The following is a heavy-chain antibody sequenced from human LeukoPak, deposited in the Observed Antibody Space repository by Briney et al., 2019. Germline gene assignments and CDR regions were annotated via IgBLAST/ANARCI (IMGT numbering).Heavy chain of an antibody. Sequence: ASVKVSCKVSGYTLTELSMHWVRQAPGKGLEWMGGFDPEDGETIYAQKFQGRVTMTEDTSTDTAYMELSSLRSEDTAVYYCARGSGGSSPYGMDVWGQGTTVTVSS. D-gene: IGHD2-15*01. CDR2: FDPEDGET. CDR1: GYTLTELS. J-gene: IGHJ6*02. V-gene: IGHV1-24*01. CDR3: ARGSGGSSPYGMDV.